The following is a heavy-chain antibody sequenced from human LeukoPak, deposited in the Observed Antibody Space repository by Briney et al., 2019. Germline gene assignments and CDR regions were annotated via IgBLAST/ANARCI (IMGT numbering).Heavy chain of an antibody. CDR1: GYTFTSYG. J-gene: IGHJ4*02. V-gene: IGHV1-18*01. CDR3: ARDSEPSGVVPAAIDY. Sequence: ASVKVSCKASGYTFTSYGISWVRQAPGQGLEWMGWISAYNGSTNYAQKLQGRVTMTTDTSTSTAYMELRSLRSDDTAVYYCARDSEPSGVVPAAIDYWGQGTLVTVSS. CDR2: ISAYNGST. D-gene: IGHD2-2*01.